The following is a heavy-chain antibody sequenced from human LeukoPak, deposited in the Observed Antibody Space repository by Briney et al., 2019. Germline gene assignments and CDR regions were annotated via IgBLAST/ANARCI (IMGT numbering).Heavy chain of an antibody. V-gene: IGHV4-59*01. CDR2: IYYSGST. CDR3: ARRDSSGWYGWFDP. J-gene: IGHJ5*02. Sequence: SETLSLTCTVASGSISSYYCSWIRQPPGKVLEWIGYIYYSGSTNYNPSLKSRVTISVDASKNQFALKLSSVTAADTAVYYCARRDSSGWYGWFDPWGQGTLVTVSS. CDR1: SGSISSYY. D-gene: IGHD6-19*01.